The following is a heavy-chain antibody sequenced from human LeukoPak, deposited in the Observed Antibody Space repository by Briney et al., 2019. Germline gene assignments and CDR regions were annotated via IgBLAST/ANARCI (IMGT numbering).Heavy chain of an antibody. J-gene: IGHJ4*02. D-gene: IGHD3-22*01. V-gene: IGHV4-39*01. CDR1: GGSISSGSYY. Sequence: SETLSLTCTVSGGSISSGSYYWGWIRQPPGKGLEWIGSIYYSGSTYYNPSLKSRVTISVDTSKNQFSLKLSSVTAADTAVYYCAITYYYDSSGYRGSFDYWGQGTLVTVSS. CDR3: AITYYYDSSGYRGSFDY. CDR2: IYYSGST.